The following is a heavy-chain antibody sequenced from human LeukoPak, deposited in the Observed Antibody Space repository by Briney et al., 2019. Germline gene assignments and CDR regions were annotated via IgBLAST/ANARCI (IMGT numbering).Heavy chain of an antibody. Sequence: PSETLSLTCTVSGDSISSYYWNWIRQPAGKGLEWIGRIYTSGGTNYNPSLKSRVSMSVDTSKNQSSLKLSSVTAADTAVYYCARGGGGSSFDYWGQGTLVTVSS. J-gene: IGHJ4*02. V-gene: IGHV4-4*07. CDR3: ARGGGGSSFDY. CDR2: IYTSGGT. CDR1: GDSISSYY. D-gene: IGHD6-6*01.